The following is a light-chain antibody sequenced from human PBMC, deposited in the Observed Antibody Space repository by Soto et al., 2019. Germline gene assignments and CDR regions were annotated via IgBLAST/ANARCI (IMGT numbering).Light chain of an antibody. CDR2: DAS. Sequence: EIVLTQSPATLSLSPGERATLSCRASQSVSSYLAWYQQKPGQAPRLLIYDASNRATGIPARFSGSGSGTDFTITISSLAPEDFAVYYCQQRSNWPPLTFGGGTKVEIK. CDR1: QSVSSY. CDR3: QQRSNWPPLT. J-gene: IGKJ4*01. V-gene: IGKV3-11*01.